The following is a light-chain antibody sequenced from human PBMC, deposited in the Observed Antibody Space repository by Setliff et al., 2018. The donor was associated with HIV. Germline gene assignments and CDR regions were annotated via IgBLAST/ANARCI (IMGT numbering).Light chain of an antibody. CDR1: SSDIGGYNY. CDR3: SSYTNISTYI. Sequence: QSALTQPASVSGSPGQSITIPCTGTSSDIGGYNYVSWYQQHPGKAPKLIIFEVSHPPSGVSNRLSGSKSGNTASLIISGLPAEDEADYYCSSYTNISTYIFGSGTKVTVL. J-gene: IGLJ1*01. CDR2: EVS. V-gene: IGLV2-14*01.